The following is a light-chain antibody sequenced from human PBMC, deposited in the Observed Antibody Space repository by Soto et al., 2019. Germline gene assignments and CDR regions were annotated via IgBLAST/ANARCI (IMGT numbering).Light chain of an antibody. J-gene: IGKJ1*01. V-gene: IGKV3-15*01. CDR2: DAS. CDR3: QKYNSAPQT. CDR1: QSITGN. Sequence: DIVMTQSPATLSVSPGEGATLSCRASQSITGNLTWYQQKPGQAPRLLIYDASTRATGIPARFSGSGSGTEFTLTISSLQPEDVATYYCQKYNSAPQTFGQGTKVEIK.